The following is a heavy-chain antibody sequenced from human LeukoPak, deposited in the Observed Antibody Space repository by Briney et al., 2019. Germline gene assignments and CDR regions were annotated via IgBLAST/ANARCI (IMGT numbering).Heavy chain of an antibody. CDR1: GFTFSSYS. J-gene: IGHJ3*02. V-gene: IGHV3-48*01. CDR3: ARDHSSSYGAFDI. CDR2: ISSSSSTI. Sequence: PGGSLRLSCAASGFTFSSYSMNWVRQAPGKGLEWVSYISSSSSTIYYADSVKGRFTISRDNAKNSLYLQMNSLRAEDTAVYYCARDHSSSYGAFDIWGQGTMVTVSS. D-gene: IGHD6-13*01.